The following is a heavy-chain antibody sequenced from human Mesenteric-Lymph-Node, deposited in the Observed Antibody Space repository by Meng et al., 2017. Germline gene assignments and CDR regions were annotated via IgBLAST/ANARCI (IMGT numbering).Heavy chain of an antibody. CDR2: ISYDGSNK. CDR1: GFTFSSYA. Sequence: GESLKISCAASGFTFSSYAMHWVRQAPGKGLEWVAVISYDGSNKYYADSVKGRFTISRDNSKNTLYLQMNSLRAEDTAVYYCAKDSDAEGAFDIWGQGTMVTVSS. CDR3: AKDSDAEGAFDI. J-gene: IGHJ3*02. V-gene: IGHV3-30*07. D-gene: IGHD2-2*01.